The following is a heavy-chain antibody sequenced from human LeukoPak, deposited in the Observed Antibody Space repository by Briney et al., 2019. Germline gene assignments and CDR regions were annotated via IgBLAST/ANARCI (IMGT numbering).Heavy chain of an antibody. V-gene: IGHV4-59*01. D-gene: IGHD3-3*01. CDR1: GGSISSYY. CDR3: ARGGSIFGVVFDY. Sequence: SETLSLTCTVSGGSISSYYWSWIRRPPGKGLEWMGYMYNSGSTNYNPSLKSRVTISVDTSKNQFSLKLSSVTAADTAVYYCARGGSIFGVVFDYWGQGTLVTVSS. J-gene: IGHJ4*02. CDR2: MYNSGST.